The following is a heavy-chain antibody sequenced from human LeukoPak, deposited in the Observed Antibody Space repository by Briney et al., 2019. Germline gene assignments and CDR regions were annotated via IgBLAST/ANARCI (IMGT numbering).Heavy chain of an antibody. V-gene: IGHV4-34*01. CDR2: INHSGST. CDR1: GGSFSGYY. D-gene: IGHD5-18*01. CDR3: ARDTLRRGYSYGFDY. J-gene: IGHJ4*02. Sequence: SETLSLTCAVYGGSFSGYYWSWIRQPPGKGLEWIGEINHSGSTNYNPSLKSRVTISVDTSKNQFSLKLSSVTAADTAVYYCARDTLRRGYSYGFDYWGQGTLVTVSS.